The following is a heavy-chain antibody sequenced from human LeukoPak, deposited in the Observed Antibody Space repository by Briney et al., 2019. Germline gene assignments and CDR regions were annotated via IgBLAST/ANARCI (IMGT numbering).Heavy chain of an antibody. CDR3: ARGRFGELGGIFFDY. Sequence: SETLSLTCTVSGGSISSYYWGWIRQPPGKGLEWIGYIYYSGSTNYNPSLKSRGTISIDTSKNQFSLKLSSVTAADTAVYYCARGRFGELGGIFFDYWGQGTLVTVSS. D-gene: IGHD3-10*01. J-gene: IGHJ4*02. CDR2: IYYSGST. CDR1: GGSISSYY. V-gene: IGHV4-59*01.